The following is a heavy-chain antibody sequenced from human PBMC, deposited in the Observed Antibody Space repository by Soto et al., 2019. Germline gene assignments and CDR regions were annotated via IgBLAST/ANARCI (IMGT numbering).Heavy chain of an antibody. CDR3: ARPANTVADHFDL. CDR1: GYTFTIYW. V-gene: IGHV5-51*01. D-gene: IGHD4-17*01. Sequence: GESLKISCQVSGYTFTIYWLGWVRQMPGKGLEWTGIIYPSDSDTRYSPSFQGQVTISADQSINTAYLQWDSLKASDTAIYYCARPANTVADHFDLWGQGTPVTVSS. J-gene: IGHJ4*02. CDR2: IYPSDSDT.